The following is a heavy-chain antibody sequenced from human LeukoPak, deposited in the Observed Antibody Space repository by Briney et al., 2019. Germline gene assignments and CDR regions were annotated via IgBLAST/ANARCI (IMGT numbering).Heavy chain of an antibody. CDR3: AKDSDPLGELSSLFDY. V-gene: IGHV3-23*01. D-gene: IGHD3-16*02. Sequence: GSLRLSCAASGFTFSSYAMSWVRQAPGKGLEWVSAISGSGGSTYYADSVKGRFTISRDNSKSTLYLQMNSLIAEDTAVYYCAKDSDPLGELSSLFDYWGQGTLVTVSS. CDR2: ISGSGGST. CDR1: GFTFSSYA. J-gene: IGHJ4*02.